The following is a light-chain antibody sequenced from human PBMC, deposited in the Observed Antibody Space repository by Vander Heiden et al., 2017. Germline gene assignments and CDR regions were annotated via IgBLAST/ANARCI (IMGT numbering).Light chain of an antibody. J-gene: IGKJ1*01. V-gene: IGKV1-5*03. CDR3: QQDKSSPWT. CDR1: QSISSW. CDR2: RAS. Sequence: DIQMTQSPSTLSASVGDRVTITCRASQSISSWLAWYQQKPGKAPKLLIYRASGLESAVPSRFSGSASETEFTLTISILQPDDFATYYCQQDKSSPWTFGQGTKVEIK.